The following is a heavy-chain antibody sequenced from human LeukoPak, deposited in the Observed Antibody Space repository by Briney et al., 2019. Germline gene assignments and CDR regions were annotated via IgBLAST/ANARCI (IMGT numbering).Heavy chain of an antibody. CDR1: GGTFSSYA. J-gene: IGHJ4*02. V-gene: IGHV1-69*13. CDR2: IIPIFGTA. CDR3: ARESHCSSTSCYLDY. Sequence: SVKVSCKASGGTFSSYAISWVRQAPGQGLEWMGGIIPIFGTANYAQKFQGRVTITADESTSTAYMELSSLRSEDTAVYHCARESHCSSTSCYLDYWGQGTLVTVSS. D-gene: IGHD2-2*01.